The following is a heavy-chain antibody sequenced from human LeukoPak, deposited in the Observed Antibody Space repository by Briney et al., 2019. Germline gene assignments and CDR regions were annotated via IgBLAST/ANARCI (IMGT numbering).Heavy chain of an antibody. CDR1: GFTFSSYA. CDR2: ISGSVGST. CDR3: AKATLPYYYDSSGFSIGYYFDY. Sequence: GGSLRLSCAASGFTFSSYAMSWVRQAPGKGLEWGSDISGSVGSTYYADSVKGRFTISGDNSKNTLYLQMNSLRAEDTAVYYCAKATLPYYYDSSGFSIGYYFDYWGQGTLVTVSS. D-gene: IGHD3-22*01. V-gene: IGHV3-23*01. J-gene: IGHJ4*02.